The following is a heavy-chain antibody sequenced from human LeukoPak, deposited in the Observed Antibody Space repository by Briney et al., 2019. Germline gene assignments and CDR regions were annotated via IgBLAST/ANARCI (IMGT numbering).Heavy chain of an antibody. V-gene: IGHV3-30-3*01. CDR3: ARARPTGYFDL. J-gene: IGHJ2*01. CDR1: GFTFSSYA. CDR2: ISYDGSNK. Sequence: GGSLRLSCAASGFTFSSYAMHWVRQAPGKGLEWVAVISYDGSNKYYADSVKGRFTISRDNSKNTLYLQMNSLRAEDTAVYYCARARPTGYFDLWGRGTLVTVSS.